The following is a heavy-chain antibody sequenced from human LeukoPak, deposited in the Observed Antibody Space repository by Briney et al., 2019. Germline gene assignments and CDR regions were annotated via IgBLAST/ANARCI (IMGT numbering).Heavy chain of an antibody. V-gene: IGHV4-59*01. D-gene: IGHD6-6*01. CDR2: IYHSGST. J-gene: IGHJ1*01. CDR1: GGSISTYY. Sequence: KTSETLSLTCTVSGGSISTYYWNWIRQPPGKRLEWIGYIYHSGSTNYNPSHQSRVTISVDTSKNQFSLNLNSVTAADTAVYYCARGGAARLHFQNWGQGTLVTVSS. CDR3: ARGGAARLHFQN.